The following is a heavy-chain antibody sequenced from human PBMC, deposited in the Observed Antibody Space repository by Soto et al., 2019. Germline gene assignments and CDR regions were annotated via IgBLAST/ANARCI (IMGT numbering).Heavy chain of an antibody. CDR3: AKRDTSGSYYFNY. CDR1: GFTFSSYG. Sequence: GGSLRLSCAASGFTFSSYGMSWVRQAPGKGLEWVSSINGNGGNTYYADSVRGRFTISRDNSKNTLYLQMNSLRAEDTAVYYCAKRDTSGSYYFNYWGRGTLVTVSS. CDR2: INGNGGNT. J-gene: IGHJ4*02. D-gene: IGHD6-19*01. V-gene: IGHV3-23*01.